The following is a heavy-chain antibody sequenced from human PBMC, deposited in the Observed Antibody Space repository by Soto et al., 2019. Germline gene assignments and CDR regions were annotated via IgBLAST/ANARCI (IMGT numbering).Heavy chain of an antibody. CDR3: ARVGASGGPPYYYYYGMDV. V-gene: IGHV1-2*02. D-gene: IGHD2-8*02. CDR1: GYTFTGYY. Sequence: ASVKVSCKASGYTFTGYYMHWVRQAPGQGLEWMGWINPNSGGTNYAQKFQGRVTMTRDTSISTAYMELSRLRSDDTAVYYCARVGASGGPPYYYYYGMDVWGQGTTATVSS. CDR2: INPNSGGT. J-gene: IGHJ6*02.